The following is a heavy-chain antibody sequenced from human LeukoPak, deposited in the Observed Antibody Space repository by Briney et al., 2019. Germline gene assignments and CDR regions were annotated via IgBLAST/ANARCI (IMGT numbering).Heavy chain of an antibody. D-gene: IGHD4-17*01. CDR1: GFTFSGYA. J-gene: IGHJ6*02. CDR3: ARDRVITVTNTIMDV. Sequence: GGSLRLSCAASGFTFSGYAMHWVRQAPGKGLEWVAVISYDGSNKYYADSVKGRFTISRDNSKNTLYLQMNSLRAEDTAVYYCARDRVITVTNTIMDVWGQGTTVTVSS. V-gene: IGHV3-30-3*01. CDR2: ISYDGSNK.